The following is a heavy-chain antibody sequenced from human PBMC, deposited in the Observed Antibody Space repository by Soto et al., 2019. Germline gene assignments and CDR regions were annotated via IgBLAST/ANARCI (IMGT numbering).Heavy chain of an antibody. D-gene: IGHD4-4*01. CDR3: ARPAYSNYGGYYYGMDV. CDR2: IYPVDSDT. V-gene: IGHV5-51*01. Sequence: GESLKISCKGSGYSFTSYWIGWVRQMPGKGLEWMGIIYPVDSDTRYSPSFQGQVTISADKSISTAYLQWSSLKASDTAMYYCARPAYSNYGGYYYGMDVWGQGTTVTVS. CDR1: GYSFTSYW. J-gene: IGHJ6*02.